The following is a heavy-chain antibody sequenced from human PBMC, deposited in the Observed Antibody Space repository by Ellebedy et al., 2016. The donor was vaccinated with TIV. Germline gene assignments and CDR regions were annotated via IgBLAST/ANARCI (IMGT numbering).Heavy chain of an antibody. CDR2: IKEDGSDT. V-gene: IGHV3-7*03. CDR3: ARGRYTSGWYPDYFDY. D-gene: IGHD6-19*01. J-gene: IGHJ4*02. Sequence: GESLKISCAASGFTFSSYWMSWVRLAPGKGLEWVANIKEDGSDTYYVDSVKGRFPISRDSAENSLYLQMNSMRAEDTAVYYCARGRYTSGWYPDYFDYWGQGTLVTVSS. CDR1: GFTFSSYW.